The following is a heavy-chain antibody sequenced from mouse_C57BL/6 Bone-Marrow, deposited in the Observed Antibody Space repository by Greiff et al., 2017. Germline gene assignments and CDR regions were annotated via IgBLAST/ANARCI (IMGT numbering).Heavy chain of an antibody. D-gene: IGHD1-1*01. CDR1: GYTFTSYW. CDR2: IHPNSGST. Sequence: VQGVESGAELVKPGASVKLSCKASGYTFTSYWMHWVKQRPGQGLEWIGMIHPNSGSTNYNEKFKSKATLTVDKSSSTAYMQLSSLTSEDSAVYYCAFITTVVDWYFDVWGTGTTVTVSS. J-gene: IGHJ1*03. CDR3: AFITTVVDWYFDV. V-gene: IGHV1-64*01.